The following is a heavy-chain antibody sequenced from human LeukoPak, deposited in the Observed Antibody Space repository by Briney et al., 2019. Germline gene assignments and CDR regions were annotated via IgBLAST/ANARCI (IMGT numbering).Heavy chain of an antibody. J-gene: IGHJ4*02. D-gene: IGHD6-13*01. CDR1: GGSISSYY. Sequence: SETLSLTCTVSGGSISSYYWSWIRQPPGKGLEWIGYIYYSGSTNYNPSLKSRVTISVDTSENQFSLKLSSVTAADTAVYYCARGKGSSWRFDYWGQGTLVTVSS. CDR3: ARGKGSSWRFDY. V-gene: IGHV4-59*01. CDR2: IYYSGST.